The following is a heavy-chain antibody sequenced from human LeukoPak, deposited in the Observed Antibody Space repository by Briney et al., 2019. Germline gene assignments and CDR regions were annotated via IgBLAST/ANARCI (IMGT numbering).Heavy chain of an antibody. J-gene: IGHJ4*02. CDR1: GFTFDDYA. CDR3: AKSQRFLEWLLSVLDY. V-gene: IGHV3-9*01. CDR2: ISWNSGSI. D-gene: IGHD3-3*01. Sequence: QSGGSLRLSCAASGFTFDDYAMHWVRQAPGKGLEWVSGISWNSGSIGYADSVKGRFTISRDNAKNSLYLQMNSLGAEDTAVYYCAKSQRFLEWLLSVLDYWGQGTLVTVSS.